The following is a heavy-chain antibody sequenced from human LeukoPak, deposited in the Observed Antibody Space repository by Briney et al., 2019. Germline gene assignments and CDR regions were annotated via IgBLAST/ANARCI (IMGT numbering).Heavy chain of an antibody. CDR3: ATAPYYYYMDV. J-gene: IGHJ6*03. V-gene: IGHV4-59*08. CDR1: GGSISSYY. CDR2: IYYPGST. Sequence: SETLSLTCTVSGGSISSYYWSWIRQPPGKGLEWIGYIYYPGSTNYNPSLKSRVTILVDTSKNQFSLKLSSVTAADTAVYYCATAPYYYYMDVWGKGTTVTVSS.